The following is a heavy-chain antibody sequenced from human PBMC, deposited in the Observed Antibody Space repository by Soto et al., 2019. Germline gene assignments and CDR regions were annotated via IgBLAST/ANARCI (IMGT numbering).Heavy chain of an antibody. J-gene: IGHJ4*01. CDR1: GFTFSSYG. CDR3: VIDVPNDVYPYDY. V-gene: IGHV3-33*01. D-gene: IGHD2-8*01. CDR2: IWYDGSNK. Sequence: GGSLRLSCAASGFTFSSYGMHWVRQAPGKGLEWVAIIWYDGSNKYYAVPVEDRFTISRDDSESTLSLQMNNLKVEDTAVYYCVIDVPNDVYPYDYWGHGTLVTVSS.